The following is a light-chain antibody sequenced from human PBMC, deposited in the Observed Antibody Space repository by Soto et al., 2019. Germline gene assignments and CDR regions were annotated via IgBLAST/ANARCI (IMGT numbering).Light chain of an antibody. CDR1: SSNIGAGYD. Sequence: QSVLTQPPSVSGAPGQRVTISCTGSSSNIGAGYDVHWYQQLPGTAPKLLIYGNSNRPSGVPDRFSGSKSGTSASLAISGLQSEDEADYHCAAWDDSLNGYVFGTGTKVTVL. V-gene: IGLV1-40*01. CDR2: GNS. CDR3: AAWDDSLNGYV. J-gene: IGLJ1*01.